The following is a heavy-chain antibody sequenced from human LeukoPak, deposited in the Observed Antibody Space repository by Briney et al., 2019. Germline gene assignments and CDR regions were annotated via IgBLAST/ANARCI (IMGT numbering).Heavy chain of an antibody. CDR2: IYHSGRT. V-gene: IGHV4-4*02. J-gene: IGHJ2*01. Sequence: SETLSLTCAVSGGSGGSISSSNYWSWVRQPPGKGLEWIGEIYHSGRTNSNPSLKSRVTISVDKSKNQFSLKLSSVTAADTAVYYCTRSPTPAAAAGYYWYFDLWGRGTLVTVSS. CDR1: GGSGGSISSSNY. D-gene: IGHD6-13*01. CDR3: TRSPTPAAAAGYYWYFDL.